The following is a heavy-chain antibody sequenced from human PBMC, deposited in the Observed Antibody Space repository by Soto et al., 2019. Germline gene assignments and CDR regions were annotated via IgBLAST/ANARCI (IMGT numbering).Heavy chain of an antibody. Sequence: ASVKVSCKASGYTFTSYAMHWVRQAPGQRLEWMGWINAGNGNTKYSQKFQGRVTITRDTSASTAYMELSSLRSEDTAVYYCARVREGAIGSSYGGWSRGVLDPWGQGTLVTVSS. D-gene: IGHD6-13*01. CDR2: INAGNGNT. CDR1: GYTFTSYA. CDR3: ARVREGAIGSSYGGWSRGVLDP. J-gene: IGHJ5*02. V-gene: IGHV1-3*01.